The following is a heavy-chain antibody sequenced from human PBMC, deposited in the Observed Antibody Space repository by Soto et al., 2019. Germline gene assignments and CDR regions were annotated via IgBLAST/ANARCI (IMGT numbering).Heavy chain of an antibody. J-gene: IGHJ6*03. CDR1: GFTFSSYA. CDR3: ANIRYCSSTSCYESHYYYYYYMDV. Sequence: GGSLRLSCAASGFTFSSYAMSWVRQAPGKGLEWVSAISGSGGSTYYADSVKGRFTISRDNSKNSLYLQMNSLRAEDTAVYYCANIRYCSSTSCYESHYYYYYYMDVWGKGTTVTVSS. D-gene: IGHD2-2*01. V-gene: IGHV3-23*01. CDR2: ISGSGGST.